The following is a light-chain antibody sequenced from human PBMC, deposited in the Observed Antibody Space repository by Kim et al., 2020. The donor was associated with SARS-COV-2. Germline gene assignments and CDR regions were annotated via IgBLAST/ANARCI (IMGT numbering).Light chain of an antibody. V-gene: IGLV1-47*01. CDR3: ATWDDSLRAWV. CDR2: KND. Sequence: NSVYWYQHLPGAGPKLLIYKNDRRPSGVPDRFSGSKSATSVSLAISGLRSEDEADYYCATWDDSLRAWVFGGGTQLTVL. J-gene: IGLJ3*02. CDR1: NS.